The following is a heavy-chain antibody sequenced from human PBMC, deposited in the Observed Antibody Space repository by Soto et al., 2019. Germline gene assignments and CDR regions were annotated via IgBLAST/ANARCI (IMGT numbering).Heavy chain of an antibody. J-gene: IGHJ4*02. CDR3: AKDGSYYDILTGYYLYYFDY. D-gene: IGHD3-9*01. CDR1: GVTFSSYA. Sequence: GGSLRLSCAASGVTFSSYAMSWVRQAPGKGLEWVSAISGSGGSTYYADSVKGRFTISRDNSKNTLYLQMNSLRAEDTAVYYCAKDGSYYDILTGYYLYYFDYWGQGTLVTVSS. CDR2: ISGSGGST. V-gene: IGHV3-23*01.